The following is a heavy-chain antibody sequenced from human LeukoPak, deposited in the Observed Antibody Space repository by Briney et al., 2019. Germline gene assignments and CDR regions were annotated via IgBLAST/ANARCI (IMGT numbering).Heavy chain of an antibody. V-gene: IGHV3-7*03. CDR3: ARKTGTTGEAFDY. J-gene: IGHJ4*02. CDR1: GFTFSNYW. Sequence: GGSLRLSCAASGFTFSNYWMSWVRQAPGEGLERVANIKEDGSEKYYVDSVKGRFTISRDNARNSVYLQMNSLRAEDTAVYYCARKTGTTGEAFDYWGQGTLVTVSS. D-gene: IGHD1-1*01. CDR2: IKEDGSEK.